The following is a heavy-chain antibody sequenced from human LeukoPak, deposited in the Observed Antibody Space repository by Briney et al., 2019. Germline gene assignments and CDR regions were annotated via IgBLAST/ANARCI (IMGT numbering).Heavy chain of an antibody. J-gene: IGHJ5*02. CDR2: IYYGGST. Sequence: SETLSLTCTVSGGSISSYYWSWIRQPPGKGLEWIGYIYYGGSTNYNPSLKSRVTISVDTSKNQFSLKLSSVTAADTAVYYCARDSRGVFGFDPWGQGTLVTVSS. D-gene: IGHD3-10*01. CDR3: ARDSRGVFGFDP. CDR1: GGSISSYY. V-gene: IGHV4-59*01.